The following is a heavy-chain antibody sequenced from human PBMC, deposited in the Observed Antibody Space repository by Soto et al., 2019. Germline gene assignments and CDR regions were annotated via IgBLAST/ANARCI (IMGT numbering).Heavy chain of an antibody. CDR1: GYTFTSYG. D-gene: IGHD2-2*01. Sequence: QVPLVQSGAEVKKPGASVKVSCKASGYTFTSYGISWVRQAPGQGLEWMGWISAYNGNTNYAQKLQGRVTMTTDTSTSTAYMELRSLRSDDTAVYYCARDQDIVVVPAANWFDPWGQGTLVTVSS. V-gene: IGHV1-18*01. CDR2: ISAYNGNT. CDR3: ARDQDIVVVPAANWFDP. J-gene: IGHJ5*02.